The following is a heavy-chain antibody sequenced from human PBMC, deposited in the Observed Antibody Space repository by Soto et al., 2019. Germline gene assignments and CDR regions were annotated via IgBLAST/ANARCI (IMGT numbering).Heavy chain of an antibody. CDR1: GFSLNTRDLG. J-gene: IGHJ4*02. V-gene: IGHV2-5*02. CDR3: AQKGRGYFDY. D-gene: IGHD3-10*01. CDR2: IYWDDSK. Sequence: QITLKESGPTLVKPTETLTLTCTFSGFSLNTRDLGVGWIRQPPGKALEWLAIIYWDDSKNYSPSLKSRLTIPKDTPKNQVVLTVTDMDPVDTATYYCAQKGRGYFDYWGQGTLVTVSS.